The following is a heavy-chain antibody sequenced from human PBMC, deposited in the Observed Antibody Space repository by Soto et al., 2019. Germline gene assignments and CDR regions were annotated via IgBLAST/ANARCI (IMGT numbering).Heavy chain of an antibody. CDR1: GASISGFY. Sequence: PSETLSLTCTVSGASISGFYWSWIRKSAGKGLEWIGRIYATGTTDYNPSLKSRVMMSVDTSKKQFSLKLRSVTAADTAAYYCVSVVTNTLRDWFKPGGQGISVTVPS. J-gene: IGHJ5*02. D-gene: IGHD2-15*01. CDR3: VSVVTNTLRDWFKP. V-gene: IGHV4-4*07. CDR2: IYATGTT.